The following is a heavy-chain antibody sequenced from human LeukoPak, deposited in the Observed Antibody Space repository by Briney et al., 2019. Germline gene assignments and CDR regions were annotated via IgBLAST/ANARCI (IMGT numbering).Heavy chain of an antibody. V-gene: IGHV3-30-3*01. CDR2: ISYDGLTK. D-gene: IGHD2-2*01. J-gene: IGHJ6*02. CDR1: GFTISSSV. Sequence: PGGSLRLPCVASGFTISSSVMHWVRQAPGKGLEWIAVISYDGLTKNYADSVKGRFTISRDNSKNTLYLQMSSLRVEDTAVYYCARERRYCSTISCYGMDVWGQGTTVTVSS. CDR3: ARERRYCSTISCYGMDV.